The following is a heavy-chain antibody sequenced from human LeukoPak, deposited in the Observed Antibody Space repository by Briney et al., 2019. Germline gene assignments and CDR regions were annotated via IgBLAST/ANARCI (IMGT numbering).Heavy chain of an antibody. CDR2: IKQDGSEK. D-gene: IGHD3-3*01. J-gene: IGHJ4*02. CDR3: ARDRSTDFWSGYYTNYFDY. V-gene: IGHV3-7*01. Sequence: GGSLRLSCAASGFTFSSYEMNWVRQAPGKGLEWVATIKQDGSEKYYVDSVKGRFTISRDNAKNSLYLQMNSLRAEDTAVYYCARDRSTDFWSGYYTNYFDYWGQGTLVTVSS. CDR1: GFTFSSYE.